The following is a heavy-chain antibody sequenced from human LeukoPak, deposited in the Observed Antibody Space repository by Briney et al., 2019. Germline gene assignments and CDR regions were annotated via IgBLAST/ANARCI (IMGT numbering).Heavy chain of an antibody. CDR1: GGSISSSNW. V-gene: IGHV4-4*02. Sequence: NPSETLSLTCAVSGGSISSSNWWSWVRQPPGKGLEWIGEIYHSGSTNYNPSLKSRVTISVDKSKNQFSLKLSSVTAADTAVYYCVILSGTWYEDSYFDYWGQGTLVTVSS. CDR3: VILSGTWYEDSYFDY. CDR2: IYHSGST. D-gene: IGHD6-13*01. J-gene: IGHJ4*02.